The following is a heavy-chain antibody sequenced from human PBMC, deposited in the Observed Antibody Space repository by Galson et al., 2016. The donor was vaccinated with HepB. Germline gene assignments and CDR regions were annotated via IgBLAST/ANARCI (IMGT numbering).Heavy chain of an antibody. CDR2: IYYDGSNE. CDR3: AREGGTAGLRTLDY. D-gene: IGHD3-16*01. V-gene: IGHV3-33*01. J-gene: IGHJ4*02. Sequence: SLRLSCAASGFTFTNYGMHWVRQAPGKGLEWVAVIYYDGSNEKYADSVRGRFTISRDNSKDTLDLQMNPLRAEATAVYYGAREGGTAGLRTLDYWGQGTLVTVSS. CDR1: GFTFTNYG.